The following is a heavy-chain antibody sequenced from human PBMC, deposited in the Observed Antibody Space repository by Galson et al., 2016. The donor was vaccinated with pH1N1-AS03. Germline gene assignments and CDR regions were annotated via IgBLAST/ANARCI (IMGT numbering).Heavy chain of an antibody. CDR2: INTDSGVT. D-gene: IGHD2-2*01. CDR1: GYIFTGFY. V-gene: IGHV1-2*04. Sequence: SVKVSCKASGYIFTGFYVHWVRQAPGQGLEWMGWINTDSGVTNYAQKFEAWVTMTRDTSVSTAYMELYGLKSDDTAAYYCARDPRGPCTSATCPTTYYFGMDVWGQGTTVIVSS. J-gene: IGHJ6*02. CDR3: ARDPRGPCTSATCPTTYYFGMDV.